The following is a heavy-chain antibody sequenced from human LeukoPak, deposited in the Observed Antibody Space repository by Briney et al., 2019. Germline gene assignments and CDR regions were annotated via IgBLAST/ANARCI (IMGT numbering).Heavy chain of an antibody. Sequence: SETLSLTCAVYGGSFSDYYWSWIRQPPGKGLEWIGEINHSGSTNYKSSLKSRVTISVDTSKNQFSLKLSSVTAADTAVYYCARHSAPYGSGMGYFDYWGQGILVTVSS. CDR1: GGSFSDYY. V-gene: IGHV4-34*01. CDR2: INHSGST. J-gene: IGHJ4*02. CDR3: ARHSAPYGSGMGYFDY. D-gene: IGHD3-10*01.